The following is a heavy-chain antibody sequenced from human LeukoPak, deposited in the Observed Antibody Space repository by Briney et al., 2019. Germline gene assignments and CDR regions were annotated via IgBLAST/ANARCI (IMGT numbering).Heavy chain of an antibody. CDR3: ASPSTRYFDWLLDY. V-gene: IGHV3-7*01. CDR2: IKQDGSEK. J-gene: IGHJ4*02. D-gene: IGHD3-9*01. CDR1: GFTFSSYW. Sequence: PGGSLRLSCAASGFTFSSYWMSWVRQAPGKGLEWVANIKQDGSEKYYVDSVKGRSTISRDNTKNSLYLQMNSLRAEDTAVYYCASPSTRYFDWLLDYWGRGTLVTVSS.